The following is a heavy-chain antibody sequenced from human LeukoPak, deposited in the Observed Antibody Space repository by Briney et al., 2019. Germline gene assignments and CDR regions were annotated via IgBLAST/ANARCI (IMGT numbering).Heavy chain of an antibody. V-gene: IGHV1-18*01. CDR1: GYTFTSYG. D-gene: IGHD2-2*02. CDR3: ARDQIMDQLLYGDYYYGMDV. CDR2: ISAYNGNT. Sequence: ASVKVSCKASGYTFTSYGISWVRQAPGQGLEWMGWISAYNGNTNYAQKLQGRVTMTTDTPTGTAYMELRSLRSDDTAVYYCARDQIMDQLLYGDYYYGMDVWGQGTTVTVSS. J-gene: IGHJ6*02.